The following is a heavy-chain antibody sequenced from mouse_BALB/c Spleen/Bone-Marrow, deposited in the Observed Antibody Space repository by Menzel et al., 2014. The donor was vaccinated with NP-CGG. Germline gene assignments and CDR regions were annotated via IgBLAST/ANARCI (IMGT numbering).Heavy chain of an antibody. V-gene: IGHV14-3*02. J-gene: IGHJ4*01. CDR1: GFNIQDTY. CDR3: ARTGSNHYCAKDY. CDR2: IDPAKGET. D-gene: IGHD2-5*01. Sequence: VQLKDSGAELVKPGASVKLSCTVSGFNIQDTYMHWVKQRPEQGLERIGTIDPAKGETKHVPWFQGKATITADTPSNTAFRHLSRLTSEDTAVYYCARTGSNHYCAKDYRGQGISVTVSS.